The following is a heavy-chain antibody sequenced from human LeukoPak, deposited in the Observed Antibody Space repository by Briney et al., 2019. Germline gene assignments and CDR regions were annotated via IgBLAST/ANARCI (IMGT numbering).Heavy chain of an antibody. Sequence: SETLSLTCTVSGGSISSYYWSWIRQPPGKGLEWIASLSYSGTTYYNPSLKSRVTISLDTSTNQFSLKLRSVTAADTAVYYCARKVRGLMSVDYWGQGILVTVSS. V-gene: IGHV4-39*07. D-gene: IGHD3-10*01. CDR1: GGSISSYY. CDR2: LSYSGTT. CDR3: ARKVRGLMSVDY. J-gene: IGHJ4*02.